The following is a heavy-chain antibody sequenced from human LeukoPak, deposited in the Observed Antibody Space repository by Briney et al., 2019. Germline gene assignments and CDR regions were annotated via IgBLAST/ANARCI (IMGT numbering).Heavy chain of an antibody. Sequence: ASVKVSCKASGYTFTDYYIHWVRQAPGQGLEWMGWINPNSGGTNHAQKFQGRVTMTRDKSIRTAYMELSRLTSDDTAVYYCARNIWFGESADAFDIWGQGTMVTVSS. CDR3: ARNIWFGESADAFDI. J-gene: IGHJ3*02. D-gene: IGHD3-10*01. V-gene: IGHV1-2*02. CDR1: GYTFTDYY. CDR2: INPNSGGT.